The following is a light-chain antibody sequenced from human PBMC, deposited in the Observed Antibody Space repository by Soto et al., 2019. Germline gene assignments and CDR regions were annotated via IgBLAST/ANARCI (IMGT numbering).Light chain of an antibody. V-gene: IGLV2-14*03. CDR1: SSDIGAYNF. CDR3: TSWTTSTTMI. Sequence: QSALTQPASVSGSPGQSITISCTGTSSDIGAYNFVSWYQQHPGKAPKLMLYDVNIRPSGVSNRFYGSKSGNTASLTISGLQPEDEADYYCTSWTTSTTMIFGGGTKLTVL. CDR2: DVN. J-gene: IGLJ2*01.